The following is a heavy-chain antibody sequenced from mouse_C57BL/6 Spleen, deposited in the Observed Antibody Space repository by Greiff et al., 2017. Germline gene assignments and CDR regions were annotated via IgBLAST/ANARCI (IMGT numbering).Heavy chain of an antibody. CDR2: IYPGDGDT. Sequence: VQLKKSGPELVKPGASVKISCKASGYAFSSSWMNWVKQRPGKGLEWIGRIYPGDGDTNYNGKFKGKATLTADKSSSTAYMQLSSLTSEDSAVYFCAREEARGYFDVWGTGTTVTVSS. J-gene: IGHJ1*03. CDR1: GYAFSSSW. CDR3: AREEARGYFDV. V-gene: IGHV1-82*01.